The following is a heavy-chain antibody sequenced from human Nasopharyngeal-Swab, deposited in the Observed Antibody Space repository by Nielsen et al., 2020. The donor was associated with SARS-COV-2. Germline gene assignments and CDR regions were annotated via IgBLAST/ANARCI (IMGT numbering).Heavy chain of an antibody. CDR1: GYTFTGYY. J-gene: IGHJ3*02. D-gene: IGHD3-22*01. CDR2: INPNSGGT. Sequence: ASVKVFCKASGYTFTGYYMHWVRQAPGQGLEWMGWINPNSGGTNYAQKFQGWVTVTRDTSISTAYMELSRLRSDDTAVYYCARVRYYYDSHGAFDIWGQGTMVTVSS. V-gene: IGHV1-2*04. CDR3: ARVRYYYDSHGAFDI.